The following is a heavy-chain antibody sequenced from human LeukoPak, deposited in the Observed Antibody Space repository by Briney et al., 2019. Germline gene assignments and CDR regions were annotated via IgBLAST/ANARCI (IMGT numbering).Heavy chain of an antibody. V-gene: IGHV1-69*05. CDR2: IIPIFGTA. D-gene: IGHD6-19*01. CDR1: GGTFSSYA. J-gene: IGHJ6*03. Sequence: SVKVSCKASGGTFSSYAISWVRQAPGQGLEWMGGIIPIFGTANYAQKFQGRVTITTDESTSTAYMELSILRSEDTAVYYCAGRGYSGWSYYYYYMDVWGKGTTVTVSS. CDR3: AGRGYSGWSYYYYYMDV.